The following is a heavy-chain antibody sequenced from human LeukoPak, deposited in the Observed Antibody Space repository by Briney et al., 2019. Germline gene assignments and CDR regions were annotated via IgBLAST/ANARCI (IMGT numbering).Heavy chain of an antibody. V-gene: IGHV3-48*02. Sequence: GGSLRLSCAASGFTFSNYNMNWVRQAPGKGLEWVSHITSGSTIYYADSVKGRFTISRDNAKNSLYLQMNSLRDEDTAVYYCARRFDSWGQGTLVTVSS. CDR1: GFTFSNYN. J-gene: IGHJ4*02. CDR3: ARRFDS. CDR2: ITSGSTI.